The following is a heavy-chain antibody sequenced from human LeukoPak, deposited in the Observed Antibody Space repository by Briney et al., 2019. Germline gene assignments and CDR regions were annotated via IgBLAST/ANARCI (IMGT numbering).Heavy chain of an antibody. V-gene: IGHV3-23*01. CDR3: AKDLDIVATITGN. J-gene: IGHJ4*02. D-gene: IGHD5-12*01. CDR1: GFTFSSYA. CDR2: VSGSGGST. Sequence: GGSLRLSCAASGFTFSSYAMSWVRQAPGKGLEWVSGVSGSGGSTYYADSVKGRFTISRGNSKNTLYLQMNSLRAEDTAVYYCAKDLDIVATITGNWGQGTLVTVSS.